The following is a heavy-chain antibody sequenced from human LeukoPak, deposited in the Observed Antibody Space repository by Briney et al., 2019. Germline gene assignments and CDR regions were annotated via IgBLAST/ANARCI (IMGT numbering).Heavy chain of an antibody. CDR2: IYYSGST. CDR3: ASYFYDSSLGFDP. D-gene: IGHD3-22*01. J-gene: IGHJ5*02. V-gene: IGHV4-59*12. CDR1: GGSISSYY. Sequence: PSETLSLTCTVSGGSISSYYWSWIRQPPGKGLEWIGYIYYSGSTNYNPSLKSRVTISVDTSKNQFSLKLSSVTAADTAVYYCASYFYDSSLGFDPWGQGTLVTVSS.